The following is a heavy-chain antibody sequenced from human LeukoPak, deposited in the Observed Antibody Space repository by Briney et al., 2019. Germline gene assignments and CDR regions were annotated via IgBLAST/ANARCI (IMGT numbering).Heavy chain of an antibody. CDR2: IFYSGST. D-gene: IGHD6-19*01. V-gene: IGHV4-61*01. Sequence: PSETLSLTCTVSGGSLSSGTYYWSWLRQPPGKGLEWLAYIFYSGSTNYNPSLKNRVTISVDTSKKQFSLKLSSVTAADTAMYYCARVGYSSGWSHFDLWGRGTLVTVSS. CDR3: ARVGYSSGWSHFDL. J-gene: IGHJ2*01. CDR1: GGSLSSGTYY.